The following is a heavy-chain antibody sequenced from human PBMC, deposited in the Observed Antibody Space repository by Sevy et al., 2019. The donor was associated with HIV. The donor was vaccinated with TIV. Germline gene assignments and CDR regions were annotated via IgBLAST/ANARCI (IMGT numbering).Heavy chain of an antibody. V-gene: IGHV3-23*01. CDR2: ISGGGGST. J-gene: IGHJ3*02. CDR3: AKDRERTTVTIFDI. Sequence: GGSLRLSCAASGFTFSNYAMSWVRQAPGKGLEWVSVISGGGGSTYYADSVKGRFTFSRDNSKNTLYLEMNSLRAEDTAVYYCAKDRERTTVTIFDIWGQGTMVTVSS. CDR1: GFTFSNYA. D-gene: IGHD4-17*01.